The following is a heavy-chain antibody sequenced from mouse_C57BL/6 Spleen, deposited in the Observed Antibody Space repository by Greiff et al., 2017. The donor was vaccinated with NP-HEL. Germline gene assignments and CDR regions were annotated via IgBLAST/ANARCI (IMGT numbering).Heavy chain of an antibody. V-gene: IGHV1-81*01. D-gene: IGHD1-1*01. CDR2: IYPRSGNT. J-gene: IGHJ4*01. Sequence: VQLQQSGAELARPGASVKLSCKASGYTFTSYGISWVKQRTGQGLEWIGEIYPRSGNTYYNEKFKGKATLTADKSSSTAYMELRSLTSEDSAVYFCARYYYGSSPYYAMDYWVQGTSVTVSS. CDR3: ARYYYGSSPYYAMDY. CDR1: GYTFTSYG.